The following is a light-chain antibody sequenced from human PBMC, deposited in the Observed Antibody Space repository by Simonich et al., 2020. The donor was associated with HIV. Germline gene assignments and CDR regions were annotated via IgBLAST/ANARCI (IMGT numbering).Light chain of an antibody. CDR1: SSDVGSYNF. Sequence: QSALTQPASVSGSPGQSITISCTGTSSDVGSYNFVSWYQKHPGKAPKLMIYDVRKRPSGISTRFSGSKSGNTASLTISGLQAEDEADYYCSSYTTSSTWVFGGGTKLTVL. CDR2: DVR. J-gene: IGLJ3*02. V-gene: IGLV2-14*02. CDR3: SSYTTSSTWV.